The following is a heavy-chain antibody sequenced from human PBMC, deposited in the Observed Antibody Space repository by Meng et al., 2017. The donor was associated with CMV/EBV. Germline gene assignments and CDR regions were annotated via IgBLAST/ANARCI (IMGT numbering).Heavy chain of an antibody. V-gene: IGHV1-69*10. CDR3: ARDRPDTYYDSWSGMYYGMDV. CDR1: GGTLSSFA. J-gene: IGHJ6*02. D-gene: IGHD3-3*01. CDR2: IIPILGIA. Sequence: SVKVSCKASGGTLSSFAISWVRQAPGQGLEWMGGIIPILGIANYAQKFQGRVTITADKSTSTAYMELSSLRSDDTAVYYCARDRPDTYYDSWSGMYYGMDVWGQGTTVTVSS.